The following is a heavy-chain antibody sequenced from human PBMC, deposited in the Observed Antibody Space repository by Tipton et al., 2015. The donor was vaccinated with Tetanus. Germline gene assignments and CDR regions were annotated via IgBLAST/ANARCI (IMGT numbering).Heavy chain of an antibody. V-gene: IGHV4-59*01. CDR1: GDSITSFY. CDR2: IFYGGTT. Sequence: TLSLTCTVSGDSITSFYWSWIRQPPGKGLEWIGYIFYGGTTNYNPSLKSRVTISLDTSKNQFSLQLSSVTAADTAVYYCARANNEFPKKGPFGSWGQGSLVIVSS. J-gene: IGHJ4*02. CDR3: ARANNEFPKKGPFGS. D-gene: IGHD1-1*01.